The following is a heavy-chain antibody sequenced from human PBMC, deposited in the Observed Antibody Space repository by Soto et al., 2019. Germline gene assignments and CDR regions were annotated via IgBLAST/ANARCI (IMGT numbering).Heavy chain of an antibody. CDR2: ISGSGGST. Sequence: GGSLRLSCAASGFTFSSYAMSWVRQAPGKGLEWVSAISGSGGSTYYADSVKGRFTISRDNSKNTLYLQMNSLRAEDTAVYYCAKTLWSGEFVIEIVFDYWGQGTLVTVSS. CDR1: GFTFSSYA. V-gene: IGHV3-23*01. J-gene: IGHJ4*02. D-gene: IGHD3-10*01. CDR3: AKTLWSGEFVIEIVFDY.